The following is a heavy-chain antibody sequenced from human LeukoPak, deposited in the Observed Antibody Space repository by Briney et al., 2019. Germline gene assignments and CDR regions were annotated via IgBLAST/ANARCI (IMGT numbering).Heavy chain of an antibody. D-gene: IGHD4-17*01. J-gene: IGHJ4*02. CDR3: TRDDYGDYKGSDY. CDR2: IRSKAYGGTT. Sequence: PGGSLRLSCTASGFTFSDYAMSWFRQAPGKGLEWVGFIRSKAYGGTTEYAASVKGRFTISRDDSKSIAYLQMNSLKTEDTAVYYCTRDDYGDYKGSDYWGQGTLVTVSS. V-gene: IGHV3-49*03. CDR1: GFTFSDYA.